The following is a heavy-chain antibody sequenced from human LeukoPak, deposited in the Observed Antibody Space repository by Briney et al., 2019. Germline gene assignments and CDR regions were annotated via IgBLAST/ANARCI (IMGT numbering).Heavy chain of an antibody. CDR1: GGSISSSNW. Sequence: PSGTLSLTCAVSGGSISSSNWWSWVRQPPGKGLEWIGEIYHSGSTNYNPSLKSRVTISVDKSKNQFSLKLSSVTAADTAVYYCARSQLGRRGYFDYWGQGTLVTVSS. V-gene: IGHV4-4*02. D-gene: IGHD7-27*01. CDR2: IYHSGST. J-gene: IGHJ4*02. CDR3: ARSQLGRRGYFDY.